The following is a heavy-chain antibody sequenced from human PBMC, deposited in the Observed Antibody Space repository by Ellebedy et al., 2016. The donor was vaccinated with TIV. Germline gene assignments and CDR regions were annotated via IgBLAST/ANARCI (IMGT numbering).Heavy chain of an antibody. Sequence: SETLSLTCAVTGGSINSHDHYWSWIRQTPGKGLEWIGYIFYNGIAYYNPSLKSRVTISLDMPKNQFSLTLRSATAADMAVYYCARAIVGFGDYIDYWGQGSLVTVSS. J-gene: IGHJ4*02. CDR3: ARAIVGFGDYIDY. D-gene: IGHD1-26*01. V-gene: IGHV4-30-4*01. CDR1: GGSINSHDHY. CDR2: IFYNGIA.